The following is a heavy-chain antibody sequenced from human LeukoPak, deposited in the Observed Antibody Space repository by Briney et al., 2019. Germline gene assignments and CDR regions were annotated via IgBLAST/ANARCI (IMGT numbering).Heavy chain of an antibody. V-gene: IGHV3-21*01. CDR3: ARDTLDLYGYSDWFDP. D-gene: IGHD4-17*01. J-gene: IGHJ5*02. CDR2: ISSSSSYI. CDR1: GFTFSSYS. Sequence: GGSLRLSCAASGFTFSSYSMNWVRQAPGKGLEWVSSISSSSSYIYYADSVKGRFTISRDNAKNSLYLQMNSLRAEDTAVYYCARDTLDLYGYSDWFDPWRQGTLVTVCS.